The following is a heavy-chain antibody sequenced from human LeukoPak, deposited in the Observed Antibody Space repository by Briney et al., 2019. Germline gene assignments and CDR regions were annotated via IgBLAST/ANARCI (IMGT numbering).Heavy chain of an antibody. CDR1: GFTFSNAW. D-gene: IGHD7-27*01. V-gene: IGHV3-15*07. J-gene: IGHJ4*02. CDR3: TTGNWGPY. CDR2: IKSKTDGETT. Sequence: GGSLRLSCAASGFTFSNAWMNWVRQAPGKGLEWVGRIKSKTDGETTDFGAPVKGRFAISRDDSKNTMYLHMNSLRTEDTAVYYCTTGNWGPYWGQGTLVTVSS.